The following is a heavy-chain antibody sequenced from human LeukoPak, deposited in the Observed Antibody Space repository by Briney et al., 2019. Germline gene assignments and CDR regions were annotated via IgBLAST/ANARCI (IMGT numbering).Heavy chain of an antibody. Sequence: SETLSLTCAVYGGSFSGHYWSWIRQPPGKGLEWIGEINHSGSTNYNPSLKSRVTISVDTSKNQFSLKLSSVTAADTAVYYCARVSNNRYYYGSGSYYPYWGQGTLVTVSS. CDR1: GGSFSGHY. V-gene: IGHV4-34*01. CDR2: INHSGST. D-gene: IGHD3-10*01. CDR3: ARVSNNRYYYGSGSYYPY. J-gene: IGHJ4*02.